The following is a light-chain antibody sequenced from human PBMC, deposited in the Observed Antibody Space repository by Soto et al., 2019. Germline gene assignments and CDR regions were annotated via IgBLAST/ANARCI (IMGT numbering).Light chain of an antibody. CDR3: ASYAGSDNYV. Sequence: QSALTQPPSASGSPGQSVTISCTGTSRDVGGYNYVSWYQQHPGKAPKLMIYAVNKRPSGVPDRFSGSKSGNTASLTVSGLQAEDEADYYCASYAGSDNYVFGTGTKLTVL. J-gene: IGLJ1*01. CDR1: SRDVGGYNY. CDR2: AVN. V-gene: IGLV2-8*01.